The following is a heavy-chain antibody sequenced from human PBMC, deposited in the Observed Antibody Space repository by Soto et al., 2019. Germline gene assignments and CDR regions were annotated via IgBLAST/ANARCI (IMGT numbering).Heavy chain of an antibody. CDR2: ISAYNGNT. Sequence: APVQVSCKAPGYTFTSYAISWVRQAPGQGLERMGGISAYNGNTNYAQKLQGRVTMTTDTSTSTAYMELRSLRSDDTAVYYCARDNYGGNSVPQLNYWGQGTLVTVSS. CDR3: ARDNYGGNSVPQLNY. V-gene: IGHV1-18*01. D-gene: IGHD4-17*01. CDR1: GYTFTSYA. J-gene: IGHJ4*02.